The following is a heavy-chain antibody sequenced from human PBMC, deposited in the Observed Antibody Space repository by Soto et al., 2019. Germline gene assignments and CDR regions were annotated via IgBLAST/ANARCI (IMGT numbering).Heavy chain of an antibody. CDR1: GFTFSSHA. CDR2: MSGGGGGT. J-gene: IGHJ4*02. Sequence: EVQLLESGGDLVQPGGSLRLSCAASGFTFSSHAMSWVRQSPGKGLEWVSGMSGGGGGTYYADSVKGRFTISRDNSKNTLYLQLNSLRAEDTAVYYCAKDRRDCTNGVCQDFDYWGQGTLVTVSS. CDR3: AKDRRDCTNGVCQDFDY. V-gene: IGHV3-23*01. D-gene: IGHD2-8*01.